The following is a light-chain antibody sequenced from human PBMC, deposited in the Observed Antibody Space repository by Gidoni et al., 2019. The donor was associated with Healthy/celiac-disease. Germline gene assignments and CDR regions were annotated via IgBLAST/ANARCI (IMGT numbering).Light chain of an antibody. CDR1: STNIGAGYD. CDR3: QSYDSSLSGSV. J-gene: IGLJ2*01. V-gene: IGLV1-40*01. CDR2: GNS. Sequence: QSVLTQPPPVSGAPGQRVTTSCTGSSTNIGAGYDVHCYKQLPGTAPKLLIYGNSNRPSGVPDRFSGSKSGTSASLAITGLQAEDEADYYCQSYDSSLSGSVFGGGTKLTVL.